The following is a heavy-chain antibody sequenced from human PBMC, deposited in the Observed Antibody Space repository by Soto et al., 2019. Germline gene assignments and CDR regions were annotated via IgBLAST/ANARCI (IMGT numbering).Heavy chain of an antibody. J-gene: IGHJ5*02. D-gene: IGHD3-3*01. CDR3: ARDVGLQHDTGYYDFWSGKNNWFDP. V-gene: IGHV4-59*11. CDR1: GGTISGHY. CDR2: ISYSGST. Sequence: SETLSHTCTVSGGTISGHYLSSIRQPPGKGLQYIGYISYSGSTNYNPSLKSRVTISVDTSNNPFFLRLSSVTAADTAVYYCARDVGLQHDTGYYDFWSGKNNWFDPWGQGILVTVSS.